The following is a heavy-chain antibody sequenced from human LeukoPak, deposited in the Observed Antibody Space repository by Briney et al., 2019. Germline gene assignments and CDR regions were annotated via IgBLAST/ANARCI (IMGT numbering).Heavy chain of an antibody. CDR1: GFTFSSYW. CDR2: IKQDGSEK. Sequence: GGSLRLFCAASGFTFSSYWMSWVRQAPGKGLEWVANIKQDGSEKYYVDSVKGRFTISRDNAKNSLYLQMNSLRAEDTAVYYCARDWHCSSTSCYDGRFDYWGQGTLVTVSS. J-gene: IGHJ4*02. V-gene: IGHV3-7*01. CDR3: ARDWHCSSTSCYDGRFDY. D-gene: IGHD2-2*01.